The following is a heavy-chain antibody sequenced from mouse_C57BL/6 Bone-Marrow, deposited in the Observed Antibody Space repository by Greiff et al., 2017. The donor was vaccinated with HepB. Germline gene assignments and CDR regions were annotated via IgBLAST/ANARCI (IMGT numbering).Heavy chain of an antibody. CDR3: ARDHYGSSYDY. CDR1: GYTFTSYW. V-gene: IGHV1-55*01. D-gene: IGHD1-1*01. Sequence: QVQLQQSGAELVKPGASVKMSCKASGYTFTSYWITWVKQRPGQGLEWIGDIYPGSGSTNYNEKFKGKATLTVDTSSSTAYMQLSSLTSEDSAVYYCARDHYGSSYDYWGQGTTLTVSS. J-gene: IGHJ2*01. CDR2: IYPGSGST.